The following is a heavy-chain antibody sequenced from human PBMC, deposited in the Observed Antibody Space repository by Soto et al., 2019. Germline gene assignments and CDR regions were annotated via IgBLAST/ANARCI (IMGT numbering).Heavy chain of an antibody. V-gene: IGHV4-59*08. Sequence: SETLSLTCTVSGGSXGDYYLTWIRQPPGKGLEWLGYIHHSGSINYNPSLKSRVTLSVDTSKNQLSLNLSSVTAADTAVYYCAITPQAWWFAPRGQGTLVTVSP. CDR1: GGSXGDYY. J-gene: IGHJ5*02. CDR2: IHHSGSI. CDR3: AITPQAWWFAP.